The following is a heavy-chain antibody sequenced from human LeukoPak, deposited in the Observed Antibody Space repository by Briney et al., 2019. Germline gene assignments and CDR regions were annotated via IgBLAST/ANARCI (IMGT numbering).Heavy chain of an antibody. J-gene: IGHJ4*02. Sequence: ASVKVSCKASGYTFTGYYMHWVRQAPGQGLEWMGWINPNSGGTNYAQKFQGRVTMTRDTSISTAYMELSRLRSDDTAVYYCARDKGVLRFGELYYWGQGTLVTVSS. CDR2: INPNSGGT. V-gene: IGHV1-2*02. D-gene: IGHD3-10*01. CDR3: ARDKGVLRFGELYY. CDR1: GYTFTGYY.